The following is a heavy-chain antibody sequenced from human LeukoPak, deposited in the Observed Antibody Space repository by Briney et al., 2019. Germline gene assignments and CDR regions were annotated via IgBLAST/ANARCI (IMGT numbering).Heavy chain of an antibody. J-gene: IGHJ4*02. V-gene: IGHV1-2*02. D-gene: IGHD3-10*01. CDR3: ASLPYGSGSYYSDY. CDR2: INPNSGGT. CDR1: GYTFTGYY. Sequence: ASVKVSCKASGYTFTGYYMHWVRQAPGQGLEWMGWINPNSGGTNYAQKFQGRVTMTRDTSISTAYMELSRLRSDDTAVYYCASLPYGSGSYYSDYWGQGTLVTVSS.